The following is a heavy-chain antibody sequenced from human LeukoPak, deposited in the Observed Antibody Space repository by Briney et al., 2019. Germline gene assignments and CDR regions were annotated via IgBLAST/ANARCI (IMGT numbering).Heavy chain of an antibody. CDR2: SSAYNGNT. J-gene: IGHJ4*02. Sequence: ASVKVSCKASGYTFTTYGISWVRQAPGQGLEWMGWSSAYNGNTNYAQKLQGRVTMTTDTSTSTAYMELRSLRSDDTAVYYCARVRGYGATKHLDYWGQGTLVTVSS. CDR3: ARVRGYGATKHLDY. D-gene: IGHD1-26*01. CDR1: GYTFTTYG. V-gene: IGHV1-18*01.